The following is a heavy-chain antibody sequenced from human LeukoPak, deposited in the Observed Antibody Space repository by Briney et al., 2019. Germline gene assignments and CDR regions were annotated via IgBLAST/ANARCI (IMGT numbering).Heavy chain of an antibody. D-gene: IGHD6-19*01. CDR1: GYTFTSWD. V-gene: IGHV1-8*01. J-gene: IGHJ4*02. CDR3: TRGSSGRRDN. Sequence: ASVTVSYKHSGYTFTSWDIKWVRQATGQGLEWMGWMNPNSGKTGYGQSFQGRITMTRDISIGTSYMQLSHLTSEDTAIYYCTRGSSGRRDNWGQGTLVTVSA. CDR2: MNPNSGKT.